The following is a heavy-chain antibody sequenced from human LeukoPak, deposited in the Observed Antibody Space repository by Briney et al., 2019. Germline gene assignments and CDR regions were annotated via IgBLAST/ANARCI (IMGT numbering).Heavy chain of an antibody. CDR3: ARVVRQAADREAWFDP. CDR1: GDSVSSNSAA. D-gene: IGHD3-10*01. Sequence: SQTLSLTCAISGDSVSSNSAAWNWIRQSPSRGLEWLGRTYYRSKWYNDYAVSVKSRITINPDTSKNQFSLQLNSVTPEDTAVYYCARVVRQAADREAWFDPWGQGTLVTVSS. CDR2: TYYRSKWYN. V-gene: IGHV6-1*01. J-gene: IGHJ5*02.